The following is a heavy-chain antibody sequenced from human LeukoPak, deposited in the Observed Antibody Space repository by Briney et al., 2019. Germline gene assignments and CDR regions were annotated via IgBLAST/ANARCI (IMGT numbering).Heavy chain of an antibody. CDR3: ARRLRRTRSYGFGS. CDR1: GGSISSSSYY. V-gene: IGHV4-39*07. Sequence: SETLSLTCTVSGGSISSSSYYWGWIRQPPGKGLEWIGSIYYSGSTYYNPSLKSRVTISVDTSKNQFSLKLSSVTAADTAVYYCARRLRRTRSYGFGSSGHGTPVTASP. CDR2: IYYSGST. J-gene: IGHJ5*01. D-gene: IGHD1-14*01.